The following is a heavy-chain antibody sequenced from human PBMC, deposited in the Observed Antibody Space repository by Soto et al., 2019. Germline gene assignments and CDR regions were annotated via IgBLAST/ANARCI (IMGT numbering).Heavy chain of an antibody. Sequence: SVKVSCKASGGTFSSYTISWVRQAPGQGLEWMGRIIPILGIANYAQKFQGRVTITADKSTSTAYMELRSLRSDDTAVYYCARVKGRYCSGGSCRAAFDYWGQGTLVTVSS. CDR2: IIPILGIA. CDR3: ARVKGRYCSGGSCRAAFDY. J-gene: IGHJ4*02. V-gene: IGHV1-69*02. CDR1: GGTFSSYT. D-gene: IGHD2-15*01.